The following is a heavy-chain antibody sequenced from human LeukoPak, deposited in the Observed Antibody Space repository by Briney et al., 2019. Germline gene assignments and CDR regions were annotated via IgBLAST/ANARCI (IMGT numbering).Heavy chain of an antibody. D-gene: IGHD3-3*01. V-gene: IGHV4-31*03. Sequence: SQTLSLTCTVSGGSISSGGYYWSWIRQHPGKGLEWIGYIYYSGSTYYNPSLKSRVTISVDTSKNQFSLKLSSVTAADTAVYYCARVADTIFGVVIDYWGQGTLVTVSS. CDR3: ARVADTIFGVVIDY. CDR1: GGSISSGGYY. CDR2: IYYSGST. J-gene: IGHJ4*02.